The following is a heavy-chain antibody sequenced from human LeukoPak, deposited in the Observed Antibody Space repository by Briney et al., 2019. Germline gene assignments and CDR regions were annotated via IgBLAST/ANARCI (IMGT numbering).Heavy chain of an antibody. V-gene: IGHV1-69*05. CDR3: ARDNVPATTNWFDP. CDR2: IIPIFGTA. Sequence: SVKVSCKASGGTFSSYAISWVRQAPGQGLEWIGGIIPIFGTANYAQKFQGRVTITTDESTSTAYMELSSLRSEDTAVYYCARDNVPATTNWFDPWGQGTLVTVSS. D-gene: IGHD2-2*01. CDR1: GGTFSSYA. J-gene: IGHJ5*02.